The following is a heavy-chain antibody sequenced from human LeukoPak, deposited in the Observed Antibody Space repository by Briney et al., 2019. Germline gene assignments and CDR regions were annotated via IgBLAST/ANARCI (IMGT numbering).Heavy chain of an antibody. CDR3: AKEWVGQMATITVYFDY. D-gene: IGHD5-24*01. J-gene: IGHJ4*02. CDR1: GFTFSSYA. Sequence: GGSLRLSCGASGFTFSSYAMSWVRQAPGKGLEWVSSSSGNGGSTYYGDSVKGRFTISRDNSKNTLYLQMNSLRAEDTAVYYCAKEWVGQMATITVYFDYWGQGTLVTASS. V-gene: IGHV3-23*01. CDR2: SSGNGGST.